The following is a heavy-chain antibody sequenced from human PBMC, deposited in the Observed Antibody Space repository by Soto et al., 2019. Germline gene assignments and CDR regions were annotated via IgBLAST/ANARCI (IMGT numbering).Heavy chain of an antibody. CDR2: INWDDDK. J-gene: IGHJ6*02. V-gene: IGHV2-70*11. CDR3: ARILAGPYYFFAMDV. Sequence: SGPTLVNPTQTLTLTCTLSGFSISTTGTCVTWIRQPPGKALEWLARINWDDDKYYNRSLKTRLTISKDTSRNQVVLTMTNMDPVDTAMYYCARILAGPYYFFAMDVWGQRTTVTVSS. CDR1: GFSISTTGTC. D-gene: IGHD2-21*01.